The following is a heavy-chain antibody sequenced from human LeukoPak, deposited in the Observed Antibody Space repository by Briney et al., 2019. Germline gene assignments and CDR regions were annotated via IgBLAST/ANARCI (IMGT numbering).Heavy chain of an antibody. CDR3: ARHTTLKYFVSPTPTFDV. Sequence: SETLSLTCAVYGGSFTNYYWDWIRQPPGKGLEWIGEISHSGSTNCNPSLKSRVTISIDTSKNQFSLKLNSVTAADTAVYYCARHTTLKYFVSPTPTFDVWGQGTLVTVSS. V-gene: IGHV4-34*01. CDR1: GGSFTNYY. CDR2: ISHSGST. D-gene: IGHD3-9*01. J-gene: IGHJ3*01.